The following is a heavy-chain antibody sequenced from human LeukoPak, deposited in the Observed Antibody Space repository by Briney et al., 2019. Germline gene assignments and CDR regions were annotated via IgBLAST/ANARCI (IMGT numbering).Heavy chain of an antibody. J-gene: IGHJ4*02. V-gene: IGHV3-23*01. Sequence: GGSLRLSCAASGFTFRSYGMSWVRQAPGKGLEWVLSIGSRGDSTYYADSVKGRVTISRDNSKNMVYLEMYSLRVEDTAIYYCAKDHMRDDILTGYPAPFDYWGQGNLVTVSS. CDR1: GFTFRSYG. CDR3: AKDHMRDDILTGYPAPFDY. D-gene: IGHD3-9*01. CDR2: IGSRGDST.